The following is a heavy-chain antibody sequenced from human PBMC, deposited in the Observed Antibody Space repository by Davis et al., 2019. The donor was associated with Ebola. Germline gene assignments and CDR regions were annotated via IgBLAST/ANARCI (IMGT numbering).Heavy chain of an antibody. J-gene: IGHJ4*02. CDR1: GGTFSSFA. CDR2: INAGNGNT. Sequence: ASVKVSCKASGGTFSSFAISWVRQAPGQGLEWMGWINAGNGNTKYSQKFQGRVTMTRDTSTSTVYMELSSLRSEDTAVYYCARDPGNYYYGSGSLDYWGQGTLVTVSS. CDR3: ARDPGNYYYGSGSLDY. D-gene: IGHD3-10*01. V-gene: IGHV1-18*01.